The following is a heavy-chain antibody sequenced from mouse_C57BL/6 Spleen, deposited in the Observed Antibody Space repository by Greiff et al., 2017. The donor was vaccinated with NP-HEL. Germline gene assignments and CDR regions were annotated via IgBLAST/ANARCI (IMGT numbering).Heavy chain of an antibody. D-gene: IGHD2-1*01. CDR1: GFTFSSYG. CDR2: ISSGGSYT. Sequence: EVKLVESGGDLVKPGGSLKLSCAASGFTFSSYGMSWVRQTPDKRLEWVATISSGGSYTYYPDSVKGRFNISRDNAKNTLYLQMSSLKSEDTAMYYCASHYGNYRLDYWGQGTTLTVSS. V-gene: IGHV5-6*01. CDR3: ASHYGNYRLDY. J-gene: IGHJ2*01.